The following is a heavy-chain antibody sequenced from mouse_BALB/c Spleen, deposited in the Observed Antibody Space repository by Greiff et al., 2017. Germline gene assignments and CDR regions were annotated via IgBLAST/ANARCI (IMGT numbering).Heavy chain of an antibody. CDR1: GYTFTSYT. Sequence: LEESAAELARPGASVKMSCKASGYTFTSYTMHWVKQRPGQGLEWIGYINPSSGYTEYNQKFKDKTTLTADKSSSTAYMQLSSLTSEDSAVYYCARLGNYEGAMDYWGQGTSVTVSS. CDR3: ARLGNYEGAMDY. J-gene: IGHJ4*01. V-gene: IGHV1-4*02. CDR2: INPSSGYT. D-gene: IGHD2-1*01.